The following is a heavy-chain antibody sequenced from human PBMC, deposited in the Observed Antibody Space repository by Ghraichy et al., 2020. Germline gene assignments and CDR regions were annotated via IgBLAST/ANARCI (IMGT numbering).Heavy chain of an antibody. CDR2: INHSGST. D-gene: IGHD3-10*01. CDR3: ARGRYYYAQGDAFDI. Sequence: SQTLSLTCAVYGGSFSGYYWSWIRQPPGKGLEWIGEINHSGSTNYNPSLKSRVTISVDTSKNQFSLKLSSVTAADTAVYYCARGRYYYAQGDAFDIWGQGTMVTVSS. CDR1: GGSFSGYY. J-gene: IGHJ3*02. V-gene: IGHV4-34*01.